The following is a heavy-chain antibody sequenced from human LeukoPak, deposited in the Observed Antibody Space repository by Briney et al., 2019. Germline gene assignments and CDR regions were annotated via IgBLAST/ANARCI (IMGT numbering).Heavy chain of an antibody. V-gene: IGHV4-38-2*02. D-gene: IGHD3-10*01. CDR2: IYHSGST. CDR3: ARDLWTVSGSGGDY. Sequence: SENLSLTCTVSGYSISSGYYWGWIRQPPGKGLEWIGSIYHSGSTYYNPSLKSRVTISVDTSKNQFSLKLSSVTAADTAVYYCARDLWTVSGSGGDYWGQGTLVTVSS. CDR1: GYSISSGYY. J-gene: IGHJ4*02.